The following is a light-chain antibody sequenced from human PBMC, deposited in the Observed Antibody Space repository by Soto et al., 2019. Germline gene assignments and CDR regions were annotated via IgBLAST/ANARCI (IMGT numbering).Light chain of an antibody. J-gene: IGLJ2*01. CDR3: SSYAGGGTV. CDR1: SSDIGSYNL. Sequence: QSALTQPASVSGSPGQSITISCTGTSSDIGSYNLVSWYQQHPGKAPKLMIFECSKRPSGVSDRFSGSKSGNTASLTISGLQAEDEADYYCSSYAGGGTVFGGGTQLTVL. CDR2: ECS. V-gene: IGLV2-23*01.